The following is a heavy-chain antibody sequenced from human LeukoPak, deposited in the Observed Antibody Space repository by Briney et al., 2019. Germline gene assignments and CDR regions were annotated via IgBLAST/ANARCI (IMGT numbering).Heavy chain of an antibody. Sequence: GGSLRLSCAASGFTFSSYSMNWVRQAPGKGLEWVSSISSSSSYIYYADSVKGRFTISRDNAKNSLYLQMNSLRAEDTAVYYCNCGPPAGIAAAGSLNYFDYWGQGTLVTVSS. CDR2: ISSSSSYI. V-gene: IGHV3-21*01. J-gene: IGHJ4*02. CDR1: GFTFSSYS. CDR3: NCGPPAGIAAAGSLNYFDY. D-gene: IGHD6-13*01.